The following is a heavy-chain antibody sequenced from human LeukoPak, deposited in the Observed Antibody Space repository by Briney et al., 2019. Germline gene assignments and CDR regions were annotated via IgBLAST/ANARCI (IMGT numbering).Heavy chain of an antibody. CDR2: MYYSGSS. D-gene: IGHD6-13*01. CDR1: GGSISSHY. CDR3: ARDRDTISAATGAVGFDP. Sequence: SETLSLTCTVSGGSISSHYWSWIRQPPGKGLEWIGYMYYSGSSNHNPSLNSRATMSADTSKNQFSLKLRSVTAADTAVYYCARDRDTISAATGAVGFDPWGQGTLVIVSS. J-gene: IGHJ5*02. V-gene: IGHV4-59*11.